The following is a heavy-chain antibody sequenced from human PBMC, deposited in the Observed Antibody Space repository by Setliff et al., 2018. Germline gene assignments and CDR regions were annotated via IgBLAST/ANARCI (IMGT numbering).Heavy chain of an antibody. J-gene: IGHJ4*02. D-gene: IGHD3-16*01. CDR1: GFIFNAYW. CDR3: ARDGGEY. CDR2: INGDGSET. V-gene: IGHV3-7*01. Sequence: SLRLSCAASGFIFNAYWMTWVRQAPGKGLEWVANINGDGSETYYVDSVKGRFTISRDNAKNSLYLQMNSLRAEDTAVYYCARDGGEYWGQGTLVTVSS.